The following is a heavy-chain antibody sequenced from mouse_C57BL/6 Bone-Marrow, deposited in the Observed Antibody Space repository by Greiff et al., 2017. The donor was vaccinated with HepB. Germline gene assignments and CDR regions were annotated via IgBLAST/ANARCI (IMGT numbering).Heavy chain of an antibody. J-gene: IGHJ2*01. Sequence: VNVVESGAELARPGASVKLSCKASGYTFTSYGISWVKQRTGQGLEWIGEIYPRSGNTYYNEKFKGKATLTADKSSSTAYMELRSLTSEDSAVYFCARGDSNYYYFDYWGQGTTLTVSS. D-gene: IGHD2-5*01. CDR1: GYTFTSYG. CDR2: IYPRSGNT. V-gene: IGHV1-81*01. CDR3: ARGDSNYYYFDY.